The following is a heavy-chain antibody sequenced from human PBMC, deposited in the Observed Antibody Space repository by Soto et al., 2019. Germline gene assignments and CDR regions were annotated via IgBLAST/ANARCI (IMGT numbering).Heavy chain of an antibody. Sequence: SETLSLTCTVSGGSISSYYWSWIRQPPGKGLEWIGYIYYSGSTNYNPSLKSRVTISVDTSKNQFSLKLSSVTAADTAVYYCARTYYDYVWGSYRPGAFDIWGQGTMVTVPS. CDR2: IYYSGST. CDR3: ARTYYDYVWGSYRPGAFDI. J-gene: IGHJ3*02. V-gene: IGHV4-59*01. D-gene: IGHD3-16*02. CDR1: GGSISSYY.